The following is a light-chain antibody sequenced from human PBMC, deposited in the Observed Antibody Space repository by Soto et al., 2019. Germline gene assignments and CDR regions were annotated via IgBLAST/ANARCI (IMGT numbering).Light chain of an antibody. V-gene: IGKV3-20*01. CDR3: HQYGSSPYT. J-gene: IGKJ2*01. Sequence: EIVLTQSPGTLSLSPGERATLSCRASQSVSSSYLAWYQQKPGQAPRLLIYGASSRATGIPDRFSGSGSGTDFTLTISILEPEDLAVYYCHQYGSSPYTFGQGTKLEIK. CDR1: QSVSSSY. CDR2: GAS.